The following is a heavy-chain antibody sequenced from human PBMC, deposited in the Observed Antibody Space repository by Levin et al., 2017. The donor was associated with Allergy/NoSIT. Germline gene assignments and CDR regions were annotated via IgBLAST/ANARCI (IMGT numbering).Heavy chain of an antibody. CDR2: IYYSGST. CDR3: ARGGYCSGGSCYPRDFGY. Sequence: SQTLSLTCTVSGGSISSSSYYWGWIRQPPGKGLEWIGSIYYSGSTYYNPSLKSRVTISVDTSKNQFSLKLSSVTAADTAVYYCARGGYCSGGSCYPRDFGYWGQGTLVTVSS. CDR1: GGSISSSSYY. D-gene: IGHD2-15*01. V-gene: IGHV4-39*07. J-gene: IGHJ4*02.